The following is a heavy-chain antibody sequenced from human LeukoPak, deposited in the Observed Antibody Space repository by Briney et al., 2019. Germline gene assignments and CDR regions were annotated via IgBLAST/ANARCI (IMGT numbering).Heavy chain of an antibody. J-gene: IGHJ3*02. Sequence: GGSLRLSCAASGSTFSDYWMHWVRQGPGKGLEWVSRIESDGSSTSYADSVKGRFTISRDNAKNTLYLQMNSLRAEDTAVYYCARSYYDILTGYWVDDTFDIWGQGTMVTVST. CDR3: ARSYYDILTGYWVDDTFDI. CDR2: IESDGSST. D-gene: IGHD3-9*01. V-gene: IGHV3-74*01. CDR1: GSTFSDYW.